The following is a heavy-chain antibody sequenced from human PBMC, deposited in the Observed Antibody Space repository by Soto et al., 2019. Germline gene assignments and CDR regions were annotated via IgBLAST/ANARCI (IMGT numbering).Heavy chain of an antibody. J-gene: IGHJ4*02. CDR2: IYYSGST. CDR3: AKLGYYDSSGLEY. Sequence: QVQLQESGPGLVKPSETLSLTCTVSGGSISSYYWSWIRQPPGKGLEWIGYIYYSGSTNYNPSLKSRVTISVDTSKNQFSLKLSSVTAADTAVYYCAKLGYYDSSGLEYWGQGTLVTVSS. V-gene: IGHV4-59*01. CDR1: GGSISSYY. D-gene: IGHD3-22*01.